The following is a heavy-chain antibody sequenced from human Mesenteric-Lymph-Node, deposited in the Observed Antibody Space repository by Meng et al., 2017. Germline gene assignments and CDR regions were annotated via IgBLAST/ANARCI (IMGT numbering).Heavy chain of an antibody. D-gene: IGHD3-10*01. Sequence: QVQLKQWGAEVLKPSETLSLTCAAYGGSLSGYYWSWIRQPPGKGLGWMGEVYHNGVTKYSPSLRCRVVISIDTSKNQFSLNLRSVSAADTAMYYCARGGATPMIIKYWGPGTLVTVSS. V-gene: IGHV4-34*02. CDR2: VYHNGVT. CDR3: ARGGATPMIIKY. J-gene: IGHJ4*02. CDR1: GGSLSGYY.